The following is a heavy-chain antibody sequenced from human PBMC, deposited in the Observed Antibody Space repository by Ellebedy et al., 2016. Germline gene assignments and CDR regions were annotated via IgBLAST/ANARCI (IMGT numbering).Heavy chain of an antibody. D-gene: IGHD3-16*01. CDR2: ISSSGSNI. Sequence: GESLKISXAASGFTFSDYYMSWIRQAPGKGLEWVSSISSSGSNIFYADSVKGRFTISRDNAKNSLFLQMNSLRVEDTAVYYCARGVGGTSLNWFDPWGQGTLVTVSS. V-gene: IGHV3-11*04. CDR1: GFTFSDYY. CDR3: ARGVGGTSLNWFDP. J-gene: IGHJ5*02.